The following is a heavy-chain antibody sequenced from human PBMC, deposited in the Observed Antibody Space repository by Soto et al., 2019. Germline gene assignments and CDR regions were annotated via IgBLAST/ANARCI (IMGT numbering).Heavy chain of an antibody. CDR1: GASISSYY. V-gene: IGHV4-59*01. Sequence: SETLSLTCTVPGASISSYYWSWIRRPPGKGLEWIGYIYYSGGSNYNPSLKSRVTMSLDTSKHRFSLNLSSVTAADTAFYYCAGGRGGYSSSWYWGQGTLVTVSS. J-gene: IGHJ4*02. CDR3: AGGRGGYSSSWY. D-gene: IGHD6-13*01. CDR2: IYYSGGS.